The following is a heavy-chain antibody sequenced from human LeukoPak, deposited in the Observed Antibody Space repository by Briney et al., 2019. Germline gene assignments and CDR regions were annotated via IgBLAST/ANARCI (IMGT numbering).Heavy chain of an antibody. CDR2: IGPTGSDR. V-gene: IGHV3-21*06. Sequence: GGSLRLSCTASGLTFSTSGFNWVRQAPGKGLEWVASIGPTGSDRYHADSIKGRFTISRDNANNFLYLQMNSLRAEDTAVYYCAAETNGRHYDYWGQGTLLTVSS. CDR1: GLTFSTSG. D-gene: IGHD1-14*01. CDR3: AAETNGRHYDY. J-gene: IGHJ4*02.